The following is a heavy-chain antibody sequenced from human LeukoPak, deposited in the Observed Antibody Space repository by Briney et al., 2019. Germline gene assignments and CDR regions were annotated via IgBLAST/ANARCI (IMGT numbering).Heavy chain of an antibody. J-gene: IGHJ4*02. D-gene: IGHD5-24*01. Sequence: GASVKVSCKASGGTFSSYAISWVRQAPGQGLEWMGGIIPIFGTANYAQKFQGRVTITTDESTSTAYMELSSLRSEDTAVYYCARDRIRGGYKEFDYWGQGTLVTVPS. V-gene: IGHV1-69*05. CDR2: IIPIFGTA. CDR3: ARDRIRGGYKEFDY. CDR1: GGTFSSYA.